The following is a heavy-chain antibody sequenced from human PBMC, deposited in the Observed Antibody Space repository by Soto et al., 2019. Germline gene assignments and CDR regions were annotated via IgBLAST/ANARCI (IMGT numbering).Heavy chain of an antibody. D-gene: IGHD2-8*01. CDR1: GDTFTTNS. CDR2: IIPVVGTT. J-gene: IGHJ4*02. Sequence: QVQLVQSGAEVKKPGSSVKVSCKASGDTFTTNSLTWVRQAPGQGLEWMGGIIPVVGTTKYAQKYQDRVTMTGDKSTNTAYMELTSLRSDDTAVYYCAIGLLYATTYFDDWGQGTAVTFSS. V-gene: IGHV1-69*06. CDR3: AIGLLYATTYFDD.